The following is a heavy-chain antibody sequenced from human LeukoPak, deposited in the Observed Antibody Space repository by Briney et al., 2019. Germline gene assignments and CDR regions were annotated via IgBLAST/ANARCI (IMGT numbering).Heavy chain of an antibody. CDR1: GFTFSSYT. J-gene: IGHJ4*02. CDR3: AKQRSYSSGWPPDY. D-gene: IGHD6-19*01. V-gene: IGHV3-23*01. CDR2: ISGSGGST. Sequence: PGGSLRLSCAASGFTFSSYTMSWVRQAPGKGLEWVSAISGSGGSTYYAASVKGRFTISRDNSKNTLYLQMNSLRAEDTAVYYCAKQRSYSSGWPPDYWGQGTLVTVSS.